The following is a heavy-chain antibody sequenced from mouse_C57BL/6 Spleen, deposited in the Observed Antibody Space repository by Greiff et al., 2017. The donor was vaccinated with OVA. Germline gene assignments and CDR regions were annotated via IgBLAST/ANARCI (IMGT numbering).Heavy chain of an antibody. J-gene: IGHJ2*01. V-gene: IGHV5-4*01. CDR2: ISDGGSYT. CDR1: GFTFSSYA. Sequence: DVHLVESGGGLVKPGGSLKLSCAASGFTFSSYAMSWVRQTPEKRLEWVATISDGGSYTYYPDNVKGRFTISRDNAKNNLYLQMSHLKSEDTAMYYCARGGRSSYFDYWGQGTTLTVSS. CDR3: ARGGRSSYFDY.